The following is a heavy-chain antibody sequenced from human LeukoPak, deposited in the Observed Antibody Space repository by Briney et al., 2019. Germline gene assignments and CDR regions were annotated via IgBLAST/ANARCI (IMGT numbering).Heavy chain of an antibody. CDR3: ASGYYYYDSSGYYCGY. Sequence: ASVKVSCKASGYTFTSYGISWVRQAPGQGLEWMGRIIPILGIANYAQKFQGRVTITADKSTSTAYMELSSLRSEDTAVYYCASGYYYYDSSGYYCGYWGQGTLVTVSS. CDR1: GYTFTSYG. J-gene: IGHJ4*02. CDR2: IIPILGIA. D-gene: IGHD3-22*01. V-gene: IGHV1-69*04.